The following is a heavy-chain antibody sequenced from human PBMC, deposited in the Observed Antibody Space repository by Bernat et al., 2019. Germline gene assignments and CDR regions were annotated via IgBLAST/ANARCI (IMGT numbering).Heavy chain of an antibody. CDR3: ARNTIFGVVIDYWYFDL. V-gene: IGHV4-34*01. CDR1: GGSFSGYY. CDR2: INHSGST. D-gene: IGHD3-3*01. Sequence: QVQLQQWGAGLLKPSETLPLTCAVYGGSFSGYYWSWIRQPPGKGLELIGEINHSGSTNYIPSLMSRVTISVDTSKNQFSLKLSSVTAADTAVYYCARNTIFGVVIDYWYFDLWGRGTLVTVSS. J-gene: IGHJ2*01.